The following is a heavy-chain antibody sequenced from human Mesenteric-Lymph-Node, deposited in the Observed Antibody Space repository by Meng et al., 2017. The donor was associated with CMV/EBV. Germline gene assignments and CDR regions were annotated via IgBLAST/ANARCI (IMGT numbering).Heavy chain of an antibody. CDR2: ITSRSTYI. J-gene: IGHJ6*02. CDR1: GFTVSSNY. CDR3: ARGGSPDPPPSVVEEGDYYYGMDV. Sequence: GGSLRLSCAASGFTVSSNYMSWVRQAPGKGLEWVSSITSRSTYIYNADSVKGRFTISRDNAKDSLYLQMNSLGATATAVYYCARGGSPDPPPSVVEEGDYYYGMDVWGQGTTVTVSS. V-gene: IGHV3-21*01. D-gene: IGHD2-2*01.